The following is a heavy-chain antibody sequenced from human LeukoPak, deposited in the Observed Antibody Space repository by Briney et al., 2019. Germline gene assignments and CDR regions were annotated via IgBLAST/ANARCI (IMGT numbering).Heavy chain of an antibody. V-gene: IGHV3-30*18. CDR2: ISYDGSNK. CDR1: GFTFSSYG. Sequence: PGRSLRLSCAASGFTFSSYGMHWVRQAPGKGLEWVAVISYDGSNKYYADSVKGRFTISRDNSKNTLYLQMNSLRAEDTAVYYCAKDRSMVRGVINAGYGYWGQGTLVTVSS. CDR3: AKDRSMVRGVINAGYGY. J-gene: IGHJ4*02. D-gene: IGHD3-10*01.